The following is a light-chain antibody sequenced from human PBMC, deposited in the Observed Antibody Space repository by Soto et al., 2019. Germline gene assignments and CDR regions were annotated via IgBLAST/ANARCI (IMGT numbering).Light chain of an antibody. Sequence: QSVLNQPASVSGSPGQSITISCPGTSRDVGGYNHVSRYQQHPGKAPKLMICEVSNRPSGVSNRFSGSKSGDTASLTISGLQAEDEADYFCCSYAGTVAYVFGTATKVTVL. J-gene: IGLJ1*01. CDR3: CSYAGTVAYV. CDR2: EVS. CDR1: SRDVGGYNH. V-gene: IGLV2-14*01.